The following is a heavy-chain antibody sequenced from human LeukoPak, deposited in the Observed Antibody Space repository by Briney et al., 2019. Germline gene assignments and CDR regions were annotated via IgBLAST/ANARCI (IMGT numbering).Heavy chain of an antibody. D-gene: IGHD6-19*01. CDR3: ARDCSGSRSIGWYWGL. V-gene: IGHV1-69*01. CDR1: GGTFSSYA. CDR2: IIPIFGTA. Sequence: SVKVSCKASGGTFSSYAISWVRQAPGQGLEWMGGIIPIFGTANYAQKFQGRVTITADESTSTAYMELSSLRSEDTAVYYCARDCSGSRSIGWYWGLWGQGTLVTVSS. J-gene: IGHJ4*02.